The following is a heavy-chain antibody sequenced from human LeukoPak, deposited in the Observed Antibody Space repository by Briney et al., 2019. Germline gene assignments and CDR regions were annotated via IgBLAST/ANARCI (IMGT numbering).Heavy chain of an antibody. D-gene: IGHD4/OR15-4a*01. CDR2: IYYSGST. CDR1: GGSISGYF. Sequence: SETLSLTCIVSGGSISGYFWSWIRQPPGKGLEWIGFIYYSGSTNYNPSLKSRVTISVDTSKDQFSLNLSSVTAADTAVYYCARLTDLGLPDAFDIWGRGTLVTVSS. CDR3: ARLTDLGLPDAFDI. J-gene: IGHJ3*02. V-gene: IGHV4-59*08.